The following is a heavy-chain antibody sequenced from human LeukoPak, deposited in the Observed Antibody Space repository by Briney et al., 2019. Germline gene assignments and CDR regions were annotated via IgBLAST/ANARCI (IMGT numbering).Heavy chain of an antibody. CDR1: GGSIRSSYYY. V-gene: IGHV4-39*01. J-gene: IGHJ5*02. Sequence: SETLSLTCTVSGGSIRSSYYYWGWIRQPPGKGLEWIGSIYDSGSTYYNPSLKSRVTISVDTSKNQFSLKLNSVTAADTAVYYCARVQYYDFWSGYYSYNWFDPWGQGTLVTVSS. CDR3: ARVQYYDFWSGYYSYNWFDP. D-gene: IGHD3-3*01. CDR2: IYDSGST.